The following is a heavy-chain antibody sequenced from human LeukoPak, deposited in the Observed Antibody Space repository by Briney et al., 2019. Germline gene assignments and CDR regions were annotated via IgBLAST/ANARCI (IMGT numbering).Heavy chain of an antibody. J-gene: IGHJ4*02. CDR3: TRVDGSPDY. CDR1: GYTFTRYD. D-gene: IGHD2-15*01. Sequence: ASVKVSCKASGYTFTRYDINWVRQATGQGLEWMGWINLKSGNTGHAQKFQGRVTITRDTSISTVYLELSSPRSEDTALYFCTRVDGSPDYWGQGTLVTVSS. CDR2: INLKSGNT. V-gene: IGHV1-8*03.